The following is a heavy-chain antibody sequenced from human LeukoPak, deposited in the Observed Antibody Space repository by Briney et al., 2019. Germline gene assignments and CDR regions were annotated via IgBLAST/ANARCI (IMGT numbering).Heavy chain of an antibody. J-gene: IGHJ5*02. Sequence: GESLKISCKGSGHSFTTYWIGWVRQMPGKGLEWTGIIYPGDSETQYSPSFQGQVTISVDKSINTAYVQWSSLKASDTAMYYCAWRKYFSTWFEPWGQGTLVTVSS. D-gene: IGHD1-14*01. CDR2: IYPGDSET. CDR3: AWRKYFSTWFEP. CDR1: GHSFTTYW. V-gene: IGHV5-51*01.